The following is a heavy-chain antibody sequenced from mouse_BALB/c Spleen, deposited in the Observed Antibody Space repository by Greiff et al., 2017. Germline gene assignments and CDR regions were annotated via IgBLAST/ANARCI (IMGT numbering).Heavy chain of an antibody. V-gene: IGHV3-2*02. CDR3: ARRDSSGYVSSFAY. CDR2: ISYSGST. J-gene: IGHJ3*01. CDR1: GYSITSDYA. Sequence: DVKLVESGPGLVKPSQSLSLTCTVTGYSITSDYAWNWIRQFPGNKLEWMGYISYSGSTSYNPSLKSRISITRDTSKNQFFLQLNSVTTEDTATYYCARRDSSGYVSSFAYWGQGTLVTVSA. D-gene: IGHD3-2*01.